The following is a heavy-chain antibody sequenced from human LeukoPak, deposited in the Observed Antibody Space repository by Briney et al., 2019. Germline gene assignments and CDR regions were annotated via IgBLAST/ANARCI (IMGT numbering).Heavy chain of an antibody. CDR1: GYTFTGYY. V-gene: IGHV1-18*04. CDR3: ARGDSGSREGFTS. D-gene: IGHD1-26*01. J-gene: IGHJ5*02. CDR2: ISPYNGHT. Sequence: ASVKVSCKASGYTFTGYYMHWVRQAPGQGLEWMGCISPYNGHTSYAQEVEGRVTVTTDTSTSTVHMEVRSLTSDDTAVYDCARGDSGSREGFTSWGQGTLVTVSS.